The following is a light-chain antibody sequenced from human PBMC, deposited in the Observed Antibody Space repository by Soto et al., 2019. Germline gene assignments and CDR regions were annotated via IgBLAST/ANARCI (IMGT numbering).Light chain of an antibody. J-gene: IGLJ1*01. Sequence: QSALTQPASVSGSPGQSITISCTGTSSDVGGYNYVSWYQQHPGKAPKLMIYEVSNRPSGVSNRFSGSKSSNTASLTISGLQAEDEADYYCSSYTSSSPYVFGTGTKLTVL. CDR3: SSYTSSSPYV. CDR1: SSDVGGYNY. V-gene: IGLV2-14*01. CDR2: EVS.